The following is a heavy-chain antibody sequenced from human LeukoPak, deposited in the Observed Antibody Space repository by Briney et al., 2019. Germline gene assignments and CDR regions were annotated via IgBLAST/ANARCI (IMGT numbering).Heavy chain of an antibody. D-gene: IGHD2-15*01. CDR3: ARETFGYCNGGTCSYVDS. CDR1: GFTFSSYV. V-gene: IGHV3-48*03. Sequence: PGGSLRLSGAASGFTFSSYVMNWVRQAPGKGLEWVSYISESSSSTTYYADSVRGRFSISRDNAKNVLYLLMKSLRVEDTAIYYCARETFGYCNGGTCSYVDSWGLGTLVTVSS. CDR2: ISESSSSTT. J-gene: IGHJ4*02.